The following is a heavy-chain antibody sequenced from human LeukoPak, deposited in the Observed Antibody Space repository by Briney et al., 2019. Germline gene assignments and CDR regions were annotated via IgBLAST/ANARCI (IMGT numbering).Heavy chain of an antibody. J-gene: IGHJ4*02. CDR1: GGSISSGGYY. CDR3: ARSGYDFWSGYLD. Sequence: SETLSLTCTVSGGSISSGGYYWSWIRQHPGKGLEWIGYIYYSGSTYYNPSLKSRVTISVDTSKNQFSLKLGSVTAADTAVYYCARSGYDFWSGYLDWGQGTLVTVSS. D-gene: IGHD3-3*01. CDR2: IYYSGST. V-gene: IGHV4-31*03.